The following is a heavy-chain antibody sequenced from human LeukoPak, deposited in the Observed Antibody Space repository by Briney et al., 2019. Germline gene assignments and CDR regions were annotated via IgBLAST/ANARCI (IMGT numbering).Heavy chain of an antibody. CDR2: INTDGSTT. Sequence: GGSLRLSCATAGFTFSSHWMHWVRQGPGKGLVCVSRINTDGSTTSSADSVKGRFTISRDNAKNTLYLQMNSLRAEDTAVYYCARVIIAATGIDYWGQGTLVTVSS. V-gene: IGHV3-74*01. CDR1: GFTFSSHW. CDR3: ARVIIAATGIDY. D-gene: IGHD6-13*01. J-gene: IGHJ4*02.